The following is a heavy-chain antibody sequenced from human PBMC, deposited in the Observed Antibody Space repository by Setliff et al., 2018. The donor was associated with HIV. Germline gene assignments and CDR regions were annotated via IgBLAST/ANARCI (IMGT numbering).Heavy chain of an antibody. J-gene: IGHJ5*02. V-gene: IGHV3-23*01. CDR2: ISSTGGTT. CDR1: GLTFSRYA. D-gene: IGHD3-22*01. CDR3: GKDSSDWSDG. Sequence: GGSLRLSCAVSGLTFSRYAMSWVRQAPGKGLEWVSGISSTGGTTYYADSVKGRFTISRDNSKNTLFLQVKSLTAEDTAIYYCGKDSSDWSDGWGQGTLVTVSS.